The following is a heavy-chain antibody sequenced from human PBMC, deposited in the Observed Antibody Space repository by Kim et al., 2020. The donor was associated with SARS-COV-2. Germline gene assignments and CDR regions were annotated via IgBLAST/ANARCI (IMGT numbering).Heavy chain of an antibody. CDR2: IKQDGSEK. CDR1: GFTFSSYW. Sequence: GGSLRLSCAASGFTFSSYWMSWVRQAPGKGLEWVANIKQDGSEKYYVDSVKGRFTISRDNAKNSLYLQMNSLRAEDTAVYYCARVSVAGSSSWPPHYYYGMDVWGQGTTVTVSS. V-gene: IGHV3-7*03. D-gene: IGHD6-13*01. CDR3: ARVSVAGSSSWPPHYYYGMDV. J-gene: IGHJ6*02.